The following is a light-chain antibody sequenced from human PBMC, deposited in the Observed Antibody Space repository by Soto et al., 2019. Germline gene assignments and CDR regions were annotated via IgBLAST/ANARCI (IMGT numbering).Light chain of an antibody. Sequence: EMVLTQSPATLSVSPGGRATLSCRASQSVSSSLAWYQQKPGQAPRLLIYDASNRATGVPARFSGSGSGTDSPLTISIVAPDVFAVYCSQRRSNWHQITFGQGTRLEIK. CDR3: QRRSNWHQIT. J-gene: IGKJ5*01. CDR2: DAS. V-gene: IGKV3D-11*02. CDR1: QSVSSS.